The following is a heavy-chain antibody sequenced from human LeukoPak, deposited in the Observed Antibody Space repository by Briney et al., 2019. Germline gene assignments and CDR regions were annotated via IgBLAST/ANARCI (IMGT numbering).Heavy chain of an antibody. V-gene: IGHV4-4*07. CDR3: ARLFEY. Sequence: SETLSLTCTVSTGSMSSYYWTWIRQPAGKGLEWIGRIYTSGTTNYNPSLKSRVTMSVDTSKKQFSLKLSSVTAADTAVYYCARLFEYWGQGNLVTVSS. CDR2: IYTSGTT. J-gene: IGHJ4*02. CDR1: TGSMSSYY.